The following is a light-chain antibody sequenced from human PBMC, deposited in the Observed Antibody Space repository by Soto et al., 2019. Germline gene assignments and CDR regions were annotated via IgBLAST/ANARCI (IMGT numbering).Light chain of an antibody. CDR1: GSDVGGYNY. V-gene: IGLV2-8*01. J-gene: IGLJ3*02. CDR3: SSYAGSNFWV. CDR2: EVS. Sequence: QSALTQPPSASGSPGQSVTISCTGTGSDVGGYNYVSWYQQHPGKPPKLIIYEVSQRPSGVPDRFSGSKSGNTASLTVSGLQAEDEADYYCSSYAGSNFWVFGGGTKLTVL.